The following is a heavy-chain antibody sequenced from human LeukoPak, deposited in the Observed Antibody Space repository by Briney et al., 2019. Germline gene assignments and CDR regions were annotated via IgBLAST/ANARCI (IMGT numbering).Heavy chain of an antibody. J-gene: IGHJ4*02. CDR1: GFTFSSYW. V-gene: IGHV3-7*03. Sequence: GGSLRLSCAASGFTFSSYWMSWVRQAPGKGLEWVANIKQDGSEKYYVDSVKGRFTISRDNAKNSLYLQMNSLRAEDTALYYCAKDVYSSGTGYFDYWGQGTLVTVSS. D-gene: IGHD6-19*01. CDR2: IKQDGSEK. CDR3: AKDVYSSGTGYFDY.